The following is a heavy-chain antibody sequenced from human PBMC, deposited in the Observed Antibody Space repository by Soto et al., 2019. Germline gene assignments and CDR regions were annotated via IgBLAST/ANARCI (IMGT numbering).Heavy chain of an antibody. Sequence: PGGSLRLSCATSGFTFSGYAMTWVRQAPGKGLNWVSAITSGGDTFFADSVKGRFTISRDHSSNTLYLQLNSLRDDDAAMYYCAKDSGLPRFGTLIHALDLWGQGTMVTVSS. J-gene: IGHJ3*01. CDR3: AKDSGLPRFGTLIHALDL. CDR1: GFTFSGYA. D-gene: IGHD3-10*01. CDR2: ITSGGDT. V-gene: IGHV3-23*01.